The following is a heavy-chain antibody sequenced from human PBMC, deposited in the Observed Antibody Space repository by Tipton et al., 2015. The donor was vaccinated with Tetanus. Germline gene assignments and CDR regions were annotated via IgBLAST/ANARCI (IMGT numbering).Heavy chain of an antibody. D-gene: IGHD5-18*01. CDR2: INSDGSST. J-gene: IGHJ4*02. Sequence: GSLRLSCAASGFTFSSCWMHWVRQAPGKGLVWVSRINSDGSSTSYADSVKGRFTISRDNAKNTLSLQMNSLRAEDTAVYYCARLSANSYGYPQFDYWGQGTLVTVSS. V-gene: IGHV3-74*01. CDR1: GFTFSSCW. CDR3: ARLSANSYGYPQFDY.